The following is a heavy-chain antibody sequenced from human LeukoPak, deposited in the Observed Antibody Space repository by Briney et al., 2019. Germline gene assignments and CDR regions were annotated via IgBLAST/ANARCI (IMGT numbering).Heavy chain of an antibody. J-gene: IGHJ6*03. D-gene: IGHD5-18*01. CDR3: ARDYGYGYYRYYYYYMDV. CDR2: IIPIFGTA. CDR1: GGTFSSYA. Sequence: ASVKVSCKASGGTFSSYAISWVRQAPGQGLEWMGGIIPIFGTANYAQKFQGRVTITADKSTSTAYMELSSLRSEDTAVYYCARDYGYGYYRYYYYYMDVWGKGTTVTVSS. V-gene: IGHV1-69*06.